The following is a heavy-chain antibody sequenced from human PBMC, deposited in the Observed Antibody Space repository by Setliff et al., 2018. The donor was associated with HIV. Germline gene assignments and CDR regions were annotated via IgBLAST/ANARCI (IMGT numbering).Heavy chain of an antibody. D-gene: IGHD1-26*01. V-gene: IGHV4-39*01. Sequence: LSLTCTVSRGFISSGTYYWTWIRQPPGKGLEWIGSIFSDGATYYNPSLSSRVTISWDTSRNQFSLKLSSLTAADTAVYYCARYRRDDYYLTAYFDSLGQGTLVTSPQ. J-gene: IGHJ4*02. CDR2: IFSDGAT. CDR3: ARYRRDDYYLTAYFDS. CDR1: RGFISSGTYY.